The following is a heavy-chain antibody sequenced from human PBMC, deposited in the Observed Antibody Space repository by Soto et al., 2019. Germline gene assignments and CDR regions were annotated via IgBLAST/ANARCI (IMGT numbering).Heavy chain of an antibody. CDR2: IYYSGST. CDR3: ARHPTYYDILTGYYGPVDIDDY. Sequence: SETLSLTCTVSGGSISSSSYYWGWIRQPPGKGLEWIGSIYYSGSTYYNPSLKSRVTISVDTSKNQFSLKLSSVTAADTAVYYCARHPTYYDILTGYYGPVDIDDYWGQGTLVTVSS. V-gene: IGHV4-39*07. CDR1: GGSISSSSYY. J-gene: IGHJ4*02. D-gene: IGHD3-9*01.